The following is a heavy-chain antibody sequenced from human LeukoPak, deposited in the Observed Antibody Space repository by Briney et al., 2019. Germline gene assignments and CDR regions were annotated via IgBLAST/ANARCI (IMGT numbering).Heavy chain of an antibody. V-gene: IGHV3-7*01. CDR1: GFTFSSFW. D-gene: IGHD2-15*01. Sequence: GESLRLSCAGSGFTFSSFWMTWVRQAPGKRLEWVASINQDGSKRYYVDSMKGRFTISRDNAKNSLYHLQMNSLRAEDTAVYYCAGGGNFGYWGQGTLVTVSS. CDR2: INQDGSKR. CDR3: AGGGNFGY. J-gene: IGHJ4*02.